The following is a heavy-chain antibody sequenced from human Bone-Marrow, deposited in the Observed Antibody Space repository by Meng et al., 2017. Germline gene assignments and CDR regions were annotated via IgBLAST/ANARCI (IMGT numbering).Heavy chain of an antibody. Sequence: SSVTVSCQASGCTFSIYTISWVRQAPVQGLEWMGRIIPILGIANYVQKFQGRVTITADKSTSTAYMELSSLSSEDTAVYYCARSVGANGAFDIWGQGTMVTVSS. V-gene: IGHV1-69*02. D-gene: IGHD1-26*01. J-gene: IGHJ3*02. CDR1: GCTFSIYT. CDR3: ARSVGANGAFDI. CDR2: IIPILGIA.